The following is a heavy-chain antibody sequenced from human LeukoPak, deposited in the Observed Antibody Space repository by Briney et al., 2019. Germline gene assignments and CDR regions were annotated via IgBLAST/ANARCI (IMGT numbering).Heavy chain of an antibody. CDR3: ARAGYCSGGSCYSPPIDYYYYMDV. V-gene: IGHV1-46*01. Sequence: RASVKVSCKASGYTFTSYYMHWVRQAPGQGLEWMGIINPSGGSTSYAQKFQGRVTMTRDMSTSTVYMELSSLRSEDTAVYYCARAGYCSGGSCYSPPIDYYYYMDVWGKGTTVTVSS. J-gene: IGHJ6*03. D-gene: IGHD2-15*01. CDR1: GYTFTSYY. CDR2: INPSGGST.